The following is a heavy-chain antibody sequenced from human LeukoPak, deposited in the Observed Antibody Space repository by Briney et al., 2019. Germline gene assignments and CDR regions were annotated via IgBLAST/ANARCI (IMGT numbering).Heavy chain of an antibody. D-gene: IGHD5-24*01. V-gene: IGHV3-7*01. CDR2: IKEDGSET. J-gene: IGHJ4*02. CDR1: GFTFKKYW. Sequence: GGSLRLSCAASGFTFKKYWMNWVRQVPGKGLECLANIKEDGSETYYADTVKGRFTISRDNPKNLLFLQINSLRVEDTAVYYCARETPRRGETRDGYRWGQGTLVTVSS. CDR3: ARETPRRGETRDGYR.